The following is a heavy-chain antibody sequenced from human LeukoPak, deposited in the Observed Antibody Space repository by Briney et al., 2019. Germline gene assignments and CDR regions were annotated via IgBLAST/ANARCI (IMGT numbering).Heavy chain of an antibody. CDR2: ISSSSTYI. J-gene: IGHJ4*02. V-gene: IGHV3-21*01. D-gene: IGHD4-17*01. CDR3: ARDTYGDYVVDY. CDR1: GFTFGSYS. Sequence: GGSLRLSCAASGFTFGSYSMQWVRQAPGKGLEWVSSISSSSTYIYYADSVEGRFTLSRDNAKNSLYLQMNSLRAEDTAVYYCARDTYGDYVVDYWGQGTLVIVSS.